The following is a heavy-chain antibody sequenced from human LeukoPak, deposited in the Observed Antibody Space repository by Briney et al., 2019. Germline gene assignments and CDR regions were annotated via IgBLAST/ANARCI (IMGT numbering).Heavy chain of an antibody. V-gene: IGHV3-11*03. CDR2: INSGSSFT. CDR1: GVTFSDYH. J-gene: IGHJ4*02. CDR3: ARRDGDF. Sequence: GGSLRLSCAASGVTFSDYHMSWIRQAPGKGLEWVSYINSGSSFTDYADSVKGRFTISRDNPKNSLYLQMNSLRAEDTAVYYCARRDGDFWGQGTLVTVSS.